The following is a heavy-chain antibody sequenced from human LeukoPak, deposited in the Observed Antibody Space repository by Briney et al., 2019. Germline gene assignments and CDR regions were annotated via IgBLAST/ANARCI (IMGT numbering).Heavy chain of an antibody. CDR2: INPDGSQK. V-gene: IGHV3-7*01. CDR3: AAWTDRGYNF. D-gene: IGHD5-24*01. Sequence: PGGSLRLSCAASGFTFSSSWMNWVRQAPGKGLEWVANINPDGSQKRFVDSVMGRFTMSRDNAENSLYLQMNSLRVEDTAVFYCAAWTDRGYNFWGQGTLVTVSS. J-gene: IGHJ4*02. CDR1: GFTFSSSW.